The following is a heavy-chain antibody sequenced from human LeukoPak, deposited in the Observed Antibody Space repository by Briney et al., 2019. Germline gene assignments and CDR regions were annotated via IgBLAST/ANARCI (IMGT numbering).Heavy chain of an antibody. CDR1: GFTFSSYS. CDR3: ARDHMYYYDSSGYSDRGYYYYYYYMDV. CDR2: ISSSSSTI. D-gene: IGHD3-22*01. Sequence: GGSLRLSCAASGFTFSSYSMHWVRQAPGKGLEWVSYISSSSSTIYYADSVKGRFTISRDNAKNSLYLQMNSLRAEDKAVYYCARDHMYYYDSSGYSDRGYYYYYYYMDVWGKGTTVTISS. J-gene: IGHJ6*03. V-gene: IGHV3-48*01.